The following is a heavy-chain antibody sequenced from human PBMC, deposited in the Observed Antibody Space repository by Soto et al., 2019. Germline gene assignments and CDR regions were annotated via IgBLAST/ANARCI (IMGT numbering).Heavy chain of an antibody. CDR1: GFTFSNAW. D-gene: IGHD6-13*01. J-gene: IGHJ6*02. CDR2: IKSKTDGGTT. V-gene: IGHV3-15*01. CDR3: TTYYEQQLVDYYYYYGMDV. Sequence: GGSLRLSCAASGFTFSNAWMSWVRQAPGKGLEWVGRIKSKTDGGTTDYAAPVKGRFTISRDDSKNTLYLQMNSLKTEDTAVYYCTTYYEQQLVDYYYYYGMDVWGQGTTVTVSS.